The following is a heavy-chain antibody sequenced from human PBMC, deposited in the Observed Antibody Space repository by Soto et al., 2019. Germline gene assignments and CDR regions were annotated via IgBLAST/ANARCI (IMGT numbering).Heavy chain of an antibody. V-gene: IGHV3-23*01. CDR1: GFTFSSYA. Sequence: PGGSLRLSCAASGFTFSSYAMSWVRQAPGKGLEWVSAISGSGGSTYYADSVKGRFTISRDNSKNTLYLQMNSLRAEDTAVYYCAKDGLYYYDSSGRFYYYGMDVWGQGTTVTVSS. CDR3: AKDGLYYYDSSGRFYYYGMDV. D-gene: IGHD3-22*01. CDR2: ISGSGGST. J-gene: IGHJ6*02.